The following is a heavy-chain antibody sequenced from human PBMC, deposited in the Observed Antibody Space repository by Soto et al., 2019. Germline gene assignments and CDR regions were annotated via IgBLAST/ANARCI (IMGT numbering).Heavy chain of an antibody. V-gene: IGHV3-30-3*01. D-gene: IGHD3-10*01. J-gene: IGHJ4*02. Sequence: PVGSLRLSCAASGFTFSSYAMHWVRQAPGKGLEWVAVISYDGSNKYYADSVKGRFTISRDNSKNTLYLQMNSLRAEDTAVYYCAREPELWLFDYWGQGTLVTVSS. CDR1: GFTFSSYA. CDR3: AREPELWLFDY. CDR2: ISYDGSNK.